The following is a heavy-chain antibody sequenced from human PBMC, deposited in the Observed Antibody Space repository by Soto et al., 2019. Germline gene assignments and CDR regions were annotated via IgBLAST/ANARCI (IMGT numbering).Heavy chain of an antibody. Sequence: EVQPVATGGGLIQPGGSLRLSCAASGFTVSNNFMIWVRQATGKGLEWVSLIFSDGTTHYADSVRGRFTISRDNSKNTLYLQMNSLRAEDTAVYYCARDGNGQRGSPHWGQGTLVTVSS. V-gene: IGHV3-53*02. CDR1: GFTVSNNF. CDR2: IFSDGTT. D-gene: IGHD1-26*01. J-gene: IGHJ4*02. CDR3: ARDGNGQRGSPH.